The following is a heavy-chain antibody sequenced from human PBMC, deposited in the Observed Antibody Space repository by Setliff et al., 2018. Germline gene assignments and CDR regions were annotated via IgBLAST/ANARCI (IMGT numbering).Heavy chain of an antibody. CDR1: GGSINGGFYD. CDR3: ARERLESSGSPLAFDI. CDR2: IFSSGRA. Sequence: SETLSLTCTVSGGSINGGFYDWTWIRQPAGKGLEWIGRIFSSGRANYNPSLKSRLAISMDTSTNQVSLKLSSVTAADTAAYYCARERLESSGSPLAFDIWGQGTRVT. D-gene: IGHD1-26*01. V-gene: IGHV4-61*02. J-gene: IGHJ3*02.